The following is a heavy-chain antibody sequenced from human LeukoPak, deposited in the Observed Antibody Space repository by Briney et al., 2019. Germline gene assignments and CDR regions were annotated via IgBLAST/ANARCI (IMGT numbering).Heavy chain of an antibody. J-gene: IGHJ4*02. D-gene: IGHD3-3*01. V-gene: IGHV4-59*01. CDR2: IYYSGST. Sequence: SETLSLTCAVYGGSFSGYYWSWIRQPPGKGLEWIGYIYYSGSTNYNPSLKSRVTILINTSKNQFSLRLSSVTAADTAVYYCARGSDYGDYWGQGTLVTVSS. CDR1: GGSFSGYY. CDR3: ARGSDYGDY.